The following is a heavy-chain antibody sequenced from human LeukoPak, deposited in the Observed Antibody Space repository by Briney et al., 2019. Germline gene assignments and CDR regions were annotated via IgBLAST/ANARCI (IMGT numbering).Heavy chain of an antibody. CDR3: ARGTDPNPRIAAAGSDAFDI. J-gene: IGHJ3*02. Sequence: SQTLSLTCTVSGGSISSGGYYWSWIRQPPGKGLEWIGYIYHSGSTYYNPSLKGRVTISVDRSKNQFSLKLSSVTAADTAVYYCARGTDPNPRIAAAGSDAFDIWGQGTMVTVSS. CDR1: GGSISSGGYY. CDR2: IYHSGST. D-gene: IGHD6-13*01. V-gene: IGHV4-30-2*01.